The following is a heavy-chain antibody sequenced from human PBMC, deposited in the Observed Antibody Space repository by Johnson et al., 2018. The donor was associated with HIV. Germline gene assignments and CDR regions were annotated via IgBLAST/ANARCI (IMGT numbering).Heavy chain of an antibody. Sequence: VQLVESGGGLVQPGRSLRLSCSASGFTFDDYAMHWVRQAPGKGLEWVSGISWKSGSIGYADSVKGRFTNSRDNTKNSLYLQMNSLRAADTALYYCAKDQAPVVPAGRGAFEIWGQGTMVTVSS. CDR3: AKDQAPVVPAGRGAFEI. CDR1: GFTFDDYA. CDR2: ISWKSGSI. J-gene: IGHJ3*02. D-gene: IGHD2-2*01. V-gene: IGHV3-9*01.